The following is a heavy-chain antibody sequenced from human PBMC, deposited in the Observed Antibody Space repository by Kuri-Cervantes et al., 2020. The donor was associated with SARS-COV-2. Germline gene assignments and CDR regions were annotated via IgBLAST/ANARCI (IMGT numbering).Heavy chain of an antibody. Sequence: SETLSLTCTVSGVSLRSGDYYWTWVRQPPGKGLEWIGNVYYSGSAFYNPSLKSRVTISVDTASKQLSLHLRSVTAADTAVYYCARAYGFLRYIYYMDVWGRGTTVTVSS. J-gene: IGHJ6*03. D-gene: IGHD4-17*01. CDR2: VYYSGSA. CDR1: GVSLRSGDYY. V-gene: IGHV4-61*08. CDR3: ARAYGFLRYIYYMDV.